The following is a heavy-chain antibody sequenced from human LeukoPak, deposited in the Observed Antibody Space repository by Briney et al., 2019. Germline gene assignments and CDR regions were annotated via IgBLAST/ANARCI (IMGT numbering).Heavy chain of an antibody. Sequence: GGSLSLSCAASGFTFSSYWMSWVRQGPGKGLEWVANIKQDGGEKYSVDSVKGRFTISRDNAKNSLYLQMNSLRAEDTAVYYCARSPWFDPWGQGTLVTVSS. CDR3: ARSPWFDP. CDR2: IKQDGGEK. CDR1: GFTFSSYW. J-gene: IGHJ5*02. V-gene: IGHV3-7*01.